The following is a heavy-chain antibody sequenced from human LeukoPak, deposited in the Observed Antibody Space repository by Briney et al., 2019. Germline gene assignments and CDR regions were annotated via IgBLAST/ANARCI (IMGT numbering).Heavy chain of an antibody. V-gene: IGHV3-7*01. CDR2: IKQDGSEK. CDR1: GFTFSRYW. CDR3: MIVDSSWFDP. Sequence: VPPGGSLRLSFAASGFTFSRYWMRWVRQAPGEGRGWVANIKQDGSEKYYVDSVKGRFTISRDNAKNSLYLQMNSLRAEDTAVYYAMIVDSSWFDPWGQGTLVTVSS. D-gene: IGHD3-22*01. J-gene: IGHJ5*02.